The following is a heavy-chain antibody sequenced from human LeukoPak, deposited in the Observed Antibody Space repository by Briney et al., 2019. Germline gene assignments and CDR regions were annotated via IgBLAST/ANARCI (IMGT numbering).Heavy chain of an antibody. CDR1: GGSFSGYY. V-gene: IGHV4-34*01. Sequence: SETLSLTCAVYGGSFSGYYWSWIRQPPGKGLEGIGEINHSGSTNYNPSLKSRVTISVDTSKNQFSLKLSSVTAADTAVYYCARGRYSSSWSLGGGYYFDYWGQGTLVTVSS. CDR2: INHSGST. D-gene: IGHD6-13*01. J-gene: IGHJ4*02. CDR3: ARGRYSSSWSLGGGYYFDY.